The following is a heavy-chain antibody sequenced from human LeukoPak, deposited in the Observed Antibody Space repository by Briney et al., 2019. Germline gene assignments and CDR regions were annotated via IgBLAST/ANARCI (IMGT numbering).Heavy chain of an antibody. J-gene: IGHJ6*02. Sequence: VASVTVSCKASGYTFTGYYMHWVRQAPGQGLEWMGWINPNSGGTNYAQKFQGRVTMTRDTSISTAYMELSRLRSDDTAVYYCARDAAAGSYYYYGMDVWGQGTTVTVSS. CDR2: INPNSGGT. CDR3: ARDAAAGSYYYYGMDV. CDR1: GYTFTGYY. D-gene: IGHD6-13*01. V-gene: IGHV1-2*02.